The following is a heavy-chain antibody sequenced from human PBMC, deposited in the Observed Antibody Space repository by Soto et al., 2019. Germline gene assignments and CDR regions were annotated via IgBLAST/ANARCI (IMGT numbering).Heavy chain of an antibody. CDR1: GGSISDFY. V-gene: IGHV4-59*01. CDR2: LYYTEST. Sequence: SETLSLTCNVSGGSISDFYWSWIRQSPGKRLEWIGYLYYTESTKHNPALKSRVTTSLDTCKNQFSLKVRSVTAADTTVYYCARGGGYDFRSSQAPPIDVWGQGTTVTVSS. D-gene: IGHD3-3*01. CDR3: ARGGGYDFRSSQAPPIDV. J-gene: IGHJ6*02.